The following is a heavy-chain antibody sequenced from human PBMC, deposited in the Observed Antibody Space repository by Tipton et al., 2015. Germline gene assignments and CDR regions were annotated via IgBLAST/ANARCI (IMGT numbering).Heavy chain of an antibody. J-gene: IGHJ4*02. D-gene: IGHD5-18*01. Sequence: SLRLSCAASGFKFSDYFMTWIRQAPGRALEWVSSISSGGHFIYYADSVKGRFTISRDNTKNSLYLQMNSLRAEDTAVYYCAAVDTTKSGYFDYWGQGTLVTVSS. CDR1: GFKFSDYF. CDR3: AAVDTTKSGYFDY. CDR2: ISSGGHFI. V-gene: IGHV3-11*04.